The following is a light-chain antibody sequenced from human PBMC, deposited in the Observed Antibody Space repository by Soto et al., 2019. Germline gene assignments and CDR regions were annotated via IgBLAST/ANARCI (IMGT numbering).Light chain of an antibody. CDR1: SSDVGPYNL. J-gene: IGLJ3*02. Sequence: QSALTQRACVSGSPGQSITISCTGTSSDVGPYNLVSWYQHHPGKVPQLIIYETTKRPSGVSNRFSGSKSGNTASLTISGLQAEDEAHYHCSSYTGDYTLMFAGGTKVTVL. V-gene: IGLV2-23*01. CDR2: ETT. CDR3: SSYTGDYTLM.